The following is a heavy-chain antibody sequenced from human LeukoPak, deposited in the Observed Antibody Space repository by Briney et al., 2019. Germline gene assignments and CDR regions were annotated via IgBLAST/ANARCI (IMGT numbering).Heavy chain of an antibody. J-gene: IGHJ4*02. V-gene: IGHV3-30*18. D-gene: IGHD6-19*01. CDR2: ISYDGSNK. Sequence: GGSLRLSWAASGFTFSSYGMHWVRHAPGEGLEGVAVISYDGSNKYYADSVKGRFTISRDNSKNTLYLQMNSLRAEDTAVYYCAKDRPLAVAGLLDYWGQGTLVTVSS. CDR1: GFTFSSYG. CDR3: AKDRPLAVAGLLDY.